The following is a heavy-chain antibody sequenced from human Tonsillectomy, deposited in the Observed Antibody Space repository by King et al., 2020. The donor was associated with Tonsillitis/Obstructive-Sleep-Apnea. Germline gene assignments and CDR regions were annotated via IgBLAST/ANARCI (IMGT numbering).Heavy chain of an antibody. J-gene: IGHJ4*02. CDR3: ARAGIAAAGTEFDY. Sequence: VQLPQWGAGLLKPSETLSLTCAVYGGSFSGYYWSWIRQPPGKGLEWIGEINHSGSTNYNPSLKSRVTISVDTSKNQFSLKLSSVTAADTAVYYCARAGIAAAGTEFDYWGQGTLVTVSS. V-gene: IGHV4-34*01. CDR1: GGSFSGYY. D-gene: IGHD6-13*01. CDR2: INHSGST.